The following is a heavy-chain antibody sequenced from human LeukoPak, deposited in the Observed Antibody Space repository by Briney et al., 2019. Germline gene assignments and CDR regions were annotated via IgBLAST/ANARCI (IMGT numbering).Heavy chain of an antibody. D-gene: IGHD6-19*01. Sequence: GASVKVSCKASGYTFTGYYMHWVRQAPGQGLEWMGWINPNSGGTNYAQKFQGRVTMTRDTSISTAYMELSRLRSDDTAVYYCARDLRRADSSGWYEDQGDYYHYGMDVWGQGTTVTVSS. CDR1: GYTFTGYY. J-gene: IGHJ6*02. V-gene: IGHV1-2*02. CDR2: INPNSGGT. CDR3: ARDLRRADSSGWYEDQGDYYHYGMDV.